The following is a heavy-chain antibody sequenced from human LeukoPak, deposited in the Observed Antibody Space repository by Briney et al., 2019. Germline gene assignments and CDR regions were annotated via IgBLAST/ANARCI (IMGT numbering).Heavy chain of an antibody. J-gene: IGHJ4*02. CDR1: GGSFSGYY. Sequence: PSETLSLTCAVYGGSFSGYYWSWIRQPPGKGLEWIGEINHSGSTYYNPSLKSRVTISVDTSKNQFSLKLSSVTAADTAVYYCARVGGYSYGYYFDYWGQGTLVTVSS. V-gene: IGHV4-34*01. D-gene: IGHD5-18*01. CDR2: INHSGST. CDR3: ARVGGYSYGYYFDY.